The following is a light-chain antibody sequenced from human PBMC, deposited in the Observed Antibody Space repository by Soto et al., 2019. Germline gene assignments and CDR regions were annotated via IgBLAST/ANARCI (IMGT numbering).Light chain of an antibody. CDR3: QQYNNWPIT. J-gene: IGKJ5*01. CDR2: GAS. CDR1: QSVSSN. V-gene: IGKV3-15*01. Sequence: EIVMAQCPATLSVSPGERATLSCRASQSVSSNLAWYQQKPGQAPRLLIYGASTRATGIPARFSGSGSGTEFTLTISSLQSEDFAVYYCQQYNNWPITFGQGTHWRL.